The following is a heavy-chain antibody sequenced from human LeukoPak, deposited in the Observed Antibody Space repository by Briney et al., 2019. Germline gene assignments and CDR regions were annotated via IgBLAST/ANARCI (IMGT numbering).Heavy chain of an antibody. CDR3: ARGVVTPDWYFDL. Sequence: GGSLRLSCAASGFTFSSYAMHWVRQAPGKGLEWVAVISYDGSNKYYADSVKGRFTISSDNSKNTLYLQMNSLRAEDTAVYYCARGVVTPDWYFDLWGRGTLVTVSS. CDR2: ISYDGSNK. CDR1: GFTFSSYA. V-gene: IGHV3-30-3*01. D-gene: IGHD4-23*01. J-gene: IGHJ2*01.